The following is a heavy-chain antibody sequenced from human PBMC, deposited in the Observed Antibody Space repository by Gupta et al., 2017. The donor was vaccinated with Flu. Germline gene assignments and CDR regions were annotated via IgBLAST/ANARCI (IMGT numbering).Heavy chain of an antibody. CDR2: ISGSGGST. Sequence: EVQLLESGGGLVQPGGSLRLSCAASGFTFSYYAMSWVRQAPGKGLEWVSTISGSGGSTYYADAVKGRFTISRDNSKNTLYLQMNSQRAEDTAVYYCARGYCSSTSCYPYYFDYWGQGTLVTVSS. D-gene: IGHD2-2*01. CDR3: ARGYCSSTSCYPYYFDY. J-gene: IGHJ4*02. V-gene: IGHV3-23*01. CDR1: GFTFSYYA.